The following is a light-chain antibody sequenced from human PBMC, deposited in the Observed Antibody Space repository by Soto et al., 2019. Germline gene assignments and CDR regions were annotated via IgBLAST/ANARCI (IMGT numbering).Light chain of an antibody. Sequence: DIQMTQSPSTLSGSVGDRVTITCRASQTISSWLAWYQQKPGKAPKLLIYKASTLKSGVPSRFSGSGSGTEFTLTISSLQPDDFATYYCQQYNSYSEAFXQGNKADIK. J-gene: IGKJ1*01. CDR1: QTISSW. CDR3: QQYNSYSEA. CDR2: KAS. V-gene: IGKV1-5*03.